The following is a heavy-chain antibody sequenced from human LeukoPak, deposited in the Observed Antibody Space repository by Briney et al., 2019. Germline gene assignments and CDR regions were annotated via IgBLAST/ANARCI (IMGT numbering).Heavy chain of an antibody. Sequence: GGSLRLSCAASGFTFSSYGMNWVRQAPGKGLEWVSSISSSSSYIYYADSVKGRFTISRDNAKNSLYLQMNSLRAEDTAVYYCARDVYCSSTSCYTDYYYGMDVWGQGTTVTVSS. CDR2: ISSSSSYI. J-gene: IGHJ6*02. CDR1: GFTFSSYG. D-gene: IGHD2-2*02. V-gene: IGHV3-21*01. CDR3: ARDVYCSSTSCYTDYYYGMDV.